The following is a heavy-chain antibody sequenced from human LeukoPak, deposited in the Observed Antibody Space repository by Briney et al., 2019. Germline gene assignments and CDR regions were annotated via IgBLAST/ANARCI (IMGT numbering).Heavy chain of an antibody. D-gene: IGHD1-7*01. CDR1: GFTFSSYE. Sequence: GGSLRLSCAASGFTFSSYEMNWVRQAPGKGLEWVSYISTSGNTRYYADSVKGRFTISRDNAKNSLYLQMNSLRVEDTAAYYCARELSGTTPYYFDYWGQGTLVTVSS. V-gene: IGHV3-48*03. CDR2: ISTSGNTR. CDR3: ARELSGTTPYYFDY. J-gene: IGHJ4*02.